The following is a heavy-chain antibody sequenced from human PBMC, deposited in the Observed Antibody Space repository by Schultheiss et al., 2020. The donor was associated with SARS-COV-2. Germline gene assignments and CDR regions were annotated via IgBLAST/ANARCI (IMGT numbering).Heavy chain of an antibody. V-gene: IGHV4-59*12. CDR3: ARDPTVVARNGMDV. Sequence: SETLSLTCAVSVFSFLCSSCLCLRQPPGKGLEWIGYIYYSGSTYYNPSLKSRVTISVDRSKNQFSLKLSSVTAADTAVYYCARDPTVVARNGMDVWGQGTTVTVSS. CDR2: IYYSGST. D-gene: IGHD2-2*01. J-gene: IGHJ6*02. CDR1: VFSFLCSS.